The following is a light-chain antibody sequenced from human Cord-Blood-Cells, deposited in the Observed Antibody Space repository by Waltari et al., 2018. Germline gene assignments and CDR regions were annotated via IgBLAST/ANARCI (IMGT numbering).Light chain of an antibody. V-gene: IGLV1-44*01. Sequence: LTQPPSASGTPGQRVTISCSGSSSNIGSNTVNWYQQLPGTAPKLLIYSNNQRPSGVPDRFSGSKSGTSASLAISGLQSEDEADYYCAAWDDSLNGPVFGGGTKLTVL. CDR1: SSNIGSNT. CDR3: AAWDDSLNGPV. CDR2: SNN. J-gene: IGLJ3*02.